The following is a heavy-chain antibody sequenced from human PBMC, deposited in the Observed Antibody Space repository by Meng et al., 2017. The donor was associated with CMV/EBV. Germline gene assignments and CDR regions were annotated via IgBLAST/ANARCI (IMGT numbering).Heavy chain of an antibody. V-gene: IGHV1-18*01. CDR2: ISAYNGNT. Sequence: QVQLVQSGAEVKKPGASVKVSCKASGYTFTSYGISWVRQAPGQGLEWMGWISAYNGNTNYAQKLQGRVTMTTDTSTSTVYMELRSLRSDDTAVYYCARDPAWSVITPRRGFDYWGQGTLVTVSS. CDR3: ARDPAWSVITPRRGFDY. CDR1: GYTFTSYG. D-gene: IGHD2-15*01. J-gene: IGHJ4*02.